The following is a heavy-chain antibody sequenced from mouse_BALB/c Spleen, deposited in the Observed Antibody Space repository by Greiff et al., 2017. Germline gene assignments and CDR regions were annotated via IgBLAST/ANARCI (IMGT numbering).Heavy chain of an antibody. V-gene: IGHV2-6-7*01. D-gene: IGHD1-1*01. CDR2: IWGDGST. CDR1: GFSLTGYG. J-gene: IGHJ2*01. CDR3: AREDTTVGWYFDY. Sequence: VQGVESGPGLVAPSQSLSITCTVSGFSLTGYGVNWVRQPPGKGLEWLGMIWGDGSTDYNSALKSRLSISKDNSKSQVFLKMNSLQTDDTARYYCAREDTTVGWYFDYWGQGTTLTVSS.